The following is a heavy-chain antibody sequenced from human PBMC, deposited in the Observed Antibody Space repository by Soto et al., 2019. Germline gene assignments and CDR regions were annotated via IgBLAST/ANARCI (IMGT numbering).Heavy chain of an antibody. CDR2: IYYSGST. J-gene: IGHJ4*02. D-gene: IGHD3-22*01. CDR3: ESNYDQYYFDY. Sequence: SETLSLTCTVSGGSISSGGYYWSWIRQHPGKGLEWIGYIYYSGSTYYNPSLKSRVTISVDTSKNQFSLKLSSVTAADTAVYYCESNYDQYYFDYWGQGTLVTFSS. V-gene: IGHV4-31*03. CDR1: GGSISSGGYY.